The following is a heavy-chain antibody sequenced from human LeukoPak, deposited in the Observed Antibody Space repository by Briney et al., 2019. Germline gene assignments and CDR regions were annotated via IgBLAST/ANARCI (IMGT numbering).Heavy chain of an antibody. V-gene: IGHV3-23*01. CDR2: ISGSGGST. J-gene: IGHJ4*02. Sequence: GGALRLSCAASGFTFDDYAMHWVRQAPGKGLEWVSAISGSGGSTYYADSVKGRFTISGDNSKNTLYLQMNSLRAEDTAVYYCAKDYTLSDYWGQGTLVTVSS. CDR3: AKDYTLSDY. CDR1: GFTFDDYA. D-gene: IGHD3-16*01.